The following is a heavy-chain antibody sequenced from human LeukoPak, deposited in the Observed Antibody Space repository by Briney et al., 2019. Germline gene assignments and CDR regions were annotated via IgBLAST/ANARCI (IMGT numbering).Heavy chain of an antibody. Sequence: GGSLRLSCAASGFTFSSYWMHWVRQAPGKGLVWVSRINSDGSSTSYADSVKGRFTISRDNAKNTLYLQMNSLRAEDTAVYYCARALGYCSGTSCSDYFDYWGQGTLVTVSS. CDR2: INSDGSST. CDR1: GFTFSSYW. CDR3: ARALGYCSGTSCSDYFDY. D-gene: IGHD2-2*01. V-gene: IGHV3-74*01. J-gene: IGHJ4*02.